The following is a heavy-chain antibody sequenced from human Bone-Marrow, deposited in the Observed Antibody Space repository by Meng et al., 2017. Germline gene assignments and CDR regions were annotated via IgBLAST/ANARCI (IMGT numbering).Heavy chain of an antibody. J-gene: IGHJ4*02. CDR1: GFTFSSYA. D-gene: IGHD3-10*01. CDR2: IRGSGGGT. CDR3: AKYSYGLGDYFDY. V-gene: IGHV3-23*01. Sequence: GGSLRLSCAASGFTFSSYAMSWVRQAPGQGLEWVSAIRGSGGGTFYADSVKGRFTISRHNSKNTLYLQVNSLRAEDTALYYCAKYSYGLGDYFDYWGQGALVTVSS.